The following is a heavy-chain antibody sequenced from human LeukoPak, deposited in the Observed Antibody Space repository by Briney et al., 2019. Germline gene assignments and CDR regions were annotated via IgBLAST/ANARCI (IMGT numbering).Heavy chain of an antibody. Sequence: GGSLRLSCAASGFTFDDYAMLWVRQAPGKGLEWVSRISWNSGSIGYADSVKDRFTISRDNAKNSLYLQMNSLRAEDTALYYCAKEESGFGDWGQGTLVTVSS. CDR1: GFTFDDYA. V-gene: IGHV3-9*01. CDR3: AKEESGFGD. CDR2: ISWNSGSI. J-gene: IGHJ4*02. D-gene: IGHD3-16*01.